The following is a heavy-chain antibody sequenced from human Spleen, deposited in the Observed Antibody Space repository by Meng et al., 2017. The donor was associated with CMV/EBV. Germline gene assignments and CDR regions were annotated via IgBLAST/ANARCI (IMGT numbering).Heavy chain of an antibody. D-gene: IGHD2-21*01. Sequence: SETLSLTCTVSGGSVSSGTYYWSWIRQPPGKGLEWIGFIYYSGSTNYNPSLKSRLTISVDTSKNQFSLNLSSVTAADTAVYYCARAKFVNNCGGDCPYYFDYWGQGALVTVSS. CDR3: ARAKFVNNCGGDCPYYFDY. CDR2: IYYSGST. V-gene: IGHV4-61*01. CDR1: GGSVSSGTYY. J-gene: IGHJ4*02.